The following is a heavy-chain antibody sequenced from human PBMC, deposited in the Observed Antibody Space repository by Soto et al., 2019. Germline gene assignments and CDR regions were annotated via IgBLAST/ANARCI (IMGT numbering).Heavy chain of an antibody. Sequence: QVQPVQSGAEVKKPGASVKVSCKASGYTFTSYGISWVRQAPGQGLEWMGWISAYNGNTNYAQKLQGRVTMTTDTSTSTAYMELRSLRSDDTAVYYCAWGVATIRSPSYGMDVWGQGTTVTVSS. CDR2: ISAYNGNT. CDR1: GYTFTSYG. D-gene: IGHD5-12*01. CDR3: AWGVATIRSPSYGMDV. J-gene: IGHJ6*02. V-gene: IGHV1-18*04.